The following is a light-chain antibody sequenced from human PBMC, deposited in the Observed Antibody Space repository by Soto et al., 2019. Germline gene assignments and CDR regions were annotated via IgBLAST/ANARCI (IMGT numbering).Light chain of an antibody. V-gene: IGLV2-14*01. CDR2: EVS. J-gene: IGLJ1*01. Sequence: QSGLTQPASVSGSPGHSITISCTGTSRDVGGYNYVSWYQQHPGKAPKLMIYEVSNRPSGVSNRFSGSKSGNTASLTISGLQAEDEADYYCSSYTSSSTIVFGTGTKVTVL. CDR1: SRDVGGYNY. CDR3: SSYTSSSTIV.